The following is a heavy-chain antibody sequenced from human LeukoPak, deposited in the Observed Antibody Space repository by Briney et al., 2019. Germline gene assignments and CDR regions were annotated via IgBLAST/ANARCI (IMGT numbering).Heavy chain of an antibody. CDR2: ISSSGSTI. Sequence: GGSLRLSCAASGFTFSDYYMSWIRQAPGKGLEWVSYISSSGSTIYYADSVKGRFTVSRDNAKNSLYLQMNSLRAEDTAVYYCARRTFGELSSWFDPWGQGTLVTVSS. V-gene: IGHV3-11*01. D-gene: IGHD3-10*01. CDR3: ARRTFGELSSWFDP. J-gene: IGHJ5*02. CDR1: GFTFSDYY.